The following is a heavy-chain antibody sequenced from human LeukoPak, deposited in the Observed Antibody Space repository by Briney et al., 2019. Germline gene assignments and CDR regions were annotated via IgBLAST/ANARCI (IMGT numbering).Heavy chain of an antibody. V-gene: IGHV3-21*01. CDR2: ISSSSSYI. D-gene: IGHD3-9*01. CDR1: GFTFSSYS. CDR3: AKFDGDAFDI. J-gene: IGHJ3*02. Sequence: GSLRLSCAASGFTFSSYSMNWVRQAPGKGLEWVSSISSSSSYIYYADSVKGRLTISRDNAKNSLCLQMNSLRAEDTAVFYCAKFDGDAFDIWGQGTMVTVSS.